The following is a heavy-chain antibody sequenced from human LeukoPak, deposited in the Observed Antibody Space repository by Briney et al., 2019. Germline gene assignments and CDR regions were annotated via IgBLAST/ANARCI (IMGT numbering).Heavy chain of an antibody. Sequence: GESLKISCKGSGYSFTSYWIGWVRQMPGKGLEWMGIIYPGDADTRYSPSFLGQVTISADKSISTAYLQWSSLKASDTAMYYCARQRRSDYGVRGAFDIWGQGTMVTVSS. CDR1: GYSFTSYW. D-gene: IGHD4-17*01. CDR2: IYPGDADT. CDR3: ARQRRSDYGVRGAFDI. J-gene: IGHJ3*02. V-gene: IGHV5-51*01.